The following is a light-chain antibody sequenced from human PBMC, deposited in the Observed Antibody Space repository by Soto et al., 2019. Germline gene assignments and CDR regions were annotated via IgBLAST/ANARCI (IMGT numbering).Light chain of an antibody. J-gene: IGKJ1*01. Sequence: DIQMTQSPSSVSASVGDTVTITCRASQSISSWLAWYQQKPGKAPKLLIYAASTLQSGVPSRFSGSGFGTDFTLTITSLQPEDFATYNCQQANSFPQTLGQGTKVDIK. V-gene: IGKV1-12*01. CDR3: QQANSFPQT. CDR1: QSISSW. CDR2: AAS.